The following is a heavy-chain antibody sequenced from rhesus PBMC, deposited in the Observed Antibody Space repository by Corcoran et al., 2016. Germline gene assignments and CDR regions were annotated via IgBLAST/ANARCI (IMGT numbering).Heavy chain of an antibody. Sequence: QVTLKESGPALVKPTQTLTLTCTFSGFSISTTGTGVGWIRQPPGKALEWLASIYWNDSKYYRTSLESRLTISKDTSKDQVVLTMTNMDPVDTATYYCARAKYSNFDYWGQGVLVTVSS. J-gene: IGHJ4*01. V-gene: IGHV2-95*01. CDR1: GFSISTTGTG. CDR3: ARAKYSNFDY. D-gene: IGHD6-13*01. CDR2: IYWNDSK.